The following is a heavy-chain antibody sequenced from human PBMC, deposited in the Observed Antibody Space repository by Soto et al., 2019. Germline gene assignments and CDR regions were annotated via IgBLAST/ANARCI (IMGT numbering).Heavy chain of an antibody. CDR1: GGTFSSYA. D-gene: IGHD1-26*01. CDR2: IIPIFGTA. J-gene: IGHJ6*02. CDR3: ARVEGAPYYYYGMDV. V-gene: IGHV1-69*13. Sequence: ASVKVSCKASGGTFSSYAISWVRQAPGQGLEWMGGIIPIFGTANYAQKFQGRVTITADESTSTAYMELSSLRSEDTAVYYCARVEGAPYYYYGMDVWGQGTTVTVSS.